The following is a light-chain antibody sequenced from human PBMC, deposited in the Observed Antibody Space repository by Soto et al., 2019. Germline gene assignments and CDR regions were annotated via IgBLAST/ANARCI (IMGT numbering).Light chain of an antibody. CDR3: QHYNSYSEA. V-gene: IGKV3-15*01. CDR1: QSVSSN. Sequence: EIVMTQSPATLSVSPGERATLSCRASQSVSSNLAWYQQKPGQAPRLLIYDASNRATGIAARFSGSGSGTEFTLTISSLQPDDFATYYCQHYNSYSEAFGQGTKVDIK. J-gene: IGKJ1*01. CDR2: DAS.